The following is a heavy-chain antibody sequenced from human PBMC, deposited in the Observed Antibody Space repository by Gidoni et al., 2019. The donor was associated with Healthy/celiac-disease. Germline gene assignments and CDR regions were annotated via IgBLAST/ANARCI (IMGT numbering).Heavy chain of an antibody. CDR3: TRDLVVVPATKPYDY. V-gene: IGHV3-49*05. J-gene: IGHJ4*02. Sequence: EVQLVESGGGLVTPGRSLRLPCTASGFTFGDYPMSWFHQAPGKGLEWVGFIRSKAYGRTTEYAASVKGRFTISREDSKSIAYLQMSSLKTEDTAVYYCTRDLVVVPATKPYDYWGQGTLVTVSS. CDR1: GFTFGDYP. D-gene: IGHD2-21*02. CDR2: IRSKAYGRTT.